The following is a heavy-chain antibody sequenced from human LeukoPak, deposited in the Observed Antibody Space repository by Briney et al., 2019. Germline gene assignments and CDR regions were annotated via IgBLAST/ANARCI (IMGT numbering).Heavy chain of an antibody. V-gene: IGHV4-4*09. Sequence: SETLSLTCTVSGRSINGYYGSWIRQPPGKGLEWVGYIFTSGSNNYSASLKSRFTISRDTSKNQFSLKLTSVTAADTAVYYCARPTQREVGTGYYYMDVWGKGTTVTVSS. CDR3: ARPTQREVGTGYYYMDV. CDR1: GRSINGYY. J-gene: IGHJ6*03. D-gene: IGHD1-1*01. CDR2: IFTSGSN.